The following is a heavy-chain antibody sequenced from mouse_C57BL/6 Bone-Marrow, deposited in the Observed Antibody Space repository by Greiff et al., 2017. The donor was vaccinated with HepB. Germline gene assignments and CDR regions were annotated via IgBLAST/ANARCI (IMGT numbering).Heavy chain of an antibody. D-gene: IGHD2-4*01. CDR1: YTFSRRVH. V-gene: IGHV1-87*01. Sequence: QVQLQQSGPELARPWASVKISCQAFYTFSRRVHFAIRDTNYWMQWVKQRPGQGLEWIGAIYPGNGDTSYNQKFKGKAALTADKSSSTAYMQLSSLTSEDSAVYYCAWMGIYYDYDGFASWGQGTLVTVSA. CDR2: GQGLEWIG. J-gene: IGHJ3*01. CDR3: SEDSAVYYCAWMGIYYDYDGFAS.